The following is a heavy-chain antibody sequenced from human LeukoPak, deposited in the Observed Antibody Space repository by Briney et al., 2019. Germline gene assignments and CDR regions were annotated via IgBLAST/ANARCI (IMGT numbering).Heavy chain of an antibody. CDR3: ARIVGPSSYYYYFDS. CDR2: IYPGDSDT. V-gene: IGHV5-51*03. D-gene: IGHD1-26*01. CDR1: RYIFTNYW. Sequence: GESLKISCKASRYIFTNYWIGWVRQMPGKGLECMGIIYPGDSDTTYSPSLQGQVTISADKSIDTAYLQWSSLKASDTAMYYCARIVGPSSYYYYFDSWGQGTLVTVSS. J-gene: IGHJ4*02.